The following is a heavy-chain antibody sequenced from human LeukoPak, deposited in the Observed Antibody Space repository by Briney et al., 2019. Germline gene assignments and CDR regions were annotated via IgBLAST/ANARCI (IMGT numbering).Heavy chain of an antibody. Sequence: PGGSLRLSRVASGFTLSSYGMSWVRQAPGMGLEWVSSISHSGGNTYYAESVKGRFTISRDNSKSTLYLQMNSLRAEDTAVYYCAKRISEVQTLGTFDYWGQGTLVTVSS. CDR1: GFTLSSYG. CDR3: AKRISEVQTLGTFDY. V-gene: IGHV3-23*01. D-gene: IGHD1-1*01. J-gene: IGHJ4*02. CDR2: ISHSGGNT.